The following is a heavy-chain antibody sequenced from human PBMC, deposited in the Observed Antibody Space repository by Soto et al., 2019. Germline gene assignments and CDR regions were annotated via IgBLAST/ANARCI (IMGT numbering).Heavy chain of an antibody. J-gene: IGHJ4*02. D-gene: IGHD6-19*01. V-gene: IGHV4-59*01. CDR3: AKERSSGWSFDY. CDR1: GGSISSYY. Sequence: SETLSLTCTVSGGSISSYYWSWIRQPPGKGLEWIGFIIYSGSTNYNPSLKSRVSISVDTSKNQFSLKVSSVTAADTAVFYCAKERSSGWSFDYWGQGTLVTVSS. CDR2: IIYSGST.